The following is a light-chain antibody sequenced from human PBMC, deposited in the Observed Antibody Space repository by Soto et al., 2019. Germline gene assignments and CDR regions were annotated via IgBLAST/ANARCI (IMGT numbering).Light chain of an antibody. CDR2: EVS. Sequence: QSALTQPPSASGSLGQSVTISCTGTSSDVGGYKYVSWYQQHPGKAPKLMIYEVSKRPSRVPDRLSGSKSGNTASLTVSGLQAEDEADYYCSSYAGSNNWVFGGGTKVTVL. V-gene: IGLV2-8*01. CDR3: SSYAGSNNWV. J-gene: IGLJ2*01. CDR1: SSDVGGYKY.